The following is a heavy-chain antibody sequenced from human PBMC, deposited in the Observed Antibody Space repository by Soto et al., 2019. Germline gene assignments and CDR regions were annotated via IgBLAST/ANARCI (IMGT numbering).Heavy chain of an antibody. CDR2: INAGNGNT. CDR1: VYTFTSYA. J-gene: IGHJ6*02. Sequence: QVQLVQSGAEVKKPGASVKVSCKASVYTFTSYAMHWVRRAPGQRIEWMGWINAGNGNTKYSQKFQGRVTITRDTSASTAYMELSSLRSEDTAVYYCASSRITMVPYGMDVWGQGTTDTVSS. CDR3: ASSRITMVPYGMDV. V-gene: IGHV1-3*01. D-gene: IGHD3-10*01.